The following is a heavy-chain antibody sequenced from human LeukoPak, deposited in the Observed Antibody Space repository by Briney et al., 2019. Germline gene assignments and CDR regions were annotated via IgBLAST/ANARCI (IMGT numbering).Heavy chain of an antibody. J-gene: IGHJ5*02. Sequence: SETLSLTCTVSGDSISSGNYWGWIRQPPGKGLEWIGSIFHTGSTYFNLSLKSRVTISVDTSKNQFSLKLSSVTAADTAVYYCAGGADGFDPWGQGTLVTVSS. CDR3: AGGADGFDP. D-gene: IGHD3-16*01. CDR2: IFHTGST. V-gene: IGHV4-38-2*02. CDR1: GDSISSGNY.